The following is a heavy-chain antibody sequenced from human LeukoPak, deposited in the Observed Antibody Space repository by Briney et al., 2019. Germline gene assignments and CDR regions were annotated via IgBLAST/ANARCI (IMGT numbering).Heavy chain of an antibody. V-gene: IGHV3-23*01. CDR1: RFTFSNYY. D-gene: IGHD2-15*01. J-gene: IGHJ3*02. CDR2: ISGSGGST. Sequence: PGGSLRLSCAASRFTFSNYYMTWIRQAPGKGLEWVSAISGSGGSTYYADSVKGRFTISRDNSKNTLYLQMNSLRAEDTAVYYCAKGYCSGGSCWDAFDIWGQGTMVTVSS. CDR3: AKGYCSGGSCWDAFDI.